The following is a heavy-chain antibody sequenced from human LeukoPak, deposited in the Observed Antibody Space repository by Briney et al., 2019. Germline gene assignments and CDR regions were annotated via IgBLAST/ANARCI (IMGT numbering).Heavy chain of an antibody. CDR1: GFTFSSYS. V-gene: IGHV3-21*04. CDR2: ISSSSSYI. CDR3: ARESVQLWLHYFDY. Sequence: GGSLRLSCAASGFTFSSYSMNWVRQAPGKGLEWVSSISSSSSYIYYADSVKGRFTISRDNAKNSLYLQMNSLRSDDTAVYYCARESVQLWLHYFDYWGQGTLVTVSS. J-gene: IGHJ4*02. D-gene: IGHD5-18*01.